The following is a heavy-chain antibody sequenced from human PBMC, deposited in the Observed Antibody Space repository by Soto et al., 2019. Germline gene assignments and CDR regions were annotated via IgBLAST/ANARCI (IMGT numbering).Heavy chain of an antibody. J-gene: IGHJ4*02. CDR3: LKFAVVAATPSFVY. CDR1: GFTFSSYA. D-gene: IGHD2-15*01. Sequence: HPGGSLRLSCAASGFTFSSYAMSCVRQAPGKGLEWVSAISGSGGSTYYADSVKGRFTISRDNSKNTLYLQMNSLRAEDTAVYYCLKFAVVAATPSFVYWGQGTLVTVSS. CDR2: ISGSGGST. V-gene: IGHV3-23*01.